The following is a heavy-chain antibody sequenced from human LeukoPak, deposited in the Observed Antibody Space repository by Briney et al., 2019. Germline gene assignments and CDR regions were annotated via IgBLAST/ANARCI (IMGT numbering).Heavy chain of an antibody. D-gene: IGHD2-2*01. J-gene: IGHJ4*02. CDR2: ISGSGGSP. Sequence: GGSLRLSCAASGFTFSSYAMSWVRQAPGKGLEWVSAISGSGGSPYHADSVKGRFTISRDNSKNTLLLQMNSLRAEDTAVYYCARERYCSGTSCFELGYWGQGALVTVSS. V-gene: IGHV3-23*01. CDR1: GFTFSSYA. CDR3: ARERYCSGTSCFELGY.